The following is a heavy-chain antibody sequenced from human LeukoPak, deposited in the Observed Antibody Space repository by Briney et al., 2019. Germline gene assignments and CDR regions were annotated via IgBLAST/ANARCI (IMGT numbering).Heavy chain of an antibody. CDR1: GFNFRSYS. V-gene: IGHV3-21*01. Sequence: PGGSLRLSCEAYGFNFRSYSFNWIRQAPGKGLEWVSSISSSGTLTYVADSVKGRFTISRDNDKKALFLQMNNLRPEDTAVYYCARRPLPGVGDWGFWGQGTLVTVSS. J-gene: IGHJ4*02. CDR3: ARRPLPGVGDWGF. CDR2: ISSSGTLT. D-gene: IGHD2-21*01.